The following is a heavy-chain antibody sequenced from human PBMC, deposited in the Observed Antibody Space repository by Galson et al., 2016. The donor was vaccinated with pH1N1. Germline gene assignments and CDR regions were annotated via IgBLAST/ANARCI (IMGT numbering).Heavy chain of an antibody. J-gene: IGHJ6*02. CDR3: ASRPVVVSDRYYYFYDLDV. Sequence: SVKVSCKASGDTFSSSAISWVRQAPGQGLEWMGGIIPIYGTADYAQKFQGRVTITAYASTSTAYMELNSLRSEDTAVYYCASRPVVVSDRYYYFYDLDVWGQGTTVTVSS. V-gene: IGHV1-69*13. CDR1: GDTFSSSA. CDR2: IIPIYGTA. D-gene: IGHD2-21*01.